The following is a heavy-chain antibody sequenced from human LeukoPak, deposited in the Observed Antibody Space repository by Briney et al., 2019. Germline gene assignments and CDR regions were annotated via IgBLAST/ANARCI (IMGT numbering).Heavy chain of an antibody. V-gene: IGHV3-7*01. D-gene: IGHD3-16*01. CDR2: TKPDGSAE. J-gene: IGHJ4*02. Sequence: GGSLRLSCAASGFTFRNYWMGWVRQAPGKGLEWVANTKPDGSAEYYADSVRGRFTTSRVNGNNFLYLQMNSLRAEDTAFYYCSRDVGLNTNFVYWGQRTLVTVSS. CDR1: GFTFRNYW. CDR3: SRDVGLNTNFVY.